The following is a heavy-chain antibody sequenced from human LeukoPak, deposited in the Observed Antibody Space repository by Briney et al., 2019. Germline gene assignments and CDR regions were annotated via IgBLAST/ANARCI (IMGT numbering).Heavy chain of an antibody. D-gene: IGHD1-26*01. Sequence: SETLSLTCTVSGGSISSGGYYWSWIRQHPGKGLEWIGYIYYSGSPYYNPSLKSRVTISVDTSKNQFSLKLSSVTAADTAVYYCARDKDGSYYDYWGQGTLVTVSS. V-gene: IGHV4-31*03. J-gene: IGHJ4*02. CDR1: GGSISSGGYY. CDR3: ARDKDGSYYDY. CDR2: IYYSGSP.